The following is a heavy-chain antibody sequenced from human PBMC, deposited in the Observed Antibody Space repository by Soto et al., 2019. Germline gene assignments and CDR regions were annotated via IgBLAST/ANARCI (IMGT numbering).Heavy chain of an antibody. D-gene: IGHD1-26*01. J-gene: IGHJ4*02. V-gene: IGHV3-21*01. CDR1: VFTFSSYS. Sequence: WWSLRLSCAASVFTFSSYSMNWVRQAPGKGLEWVSSISSSSSYIYYADSVKGRFTISRDNAKNSLYLQMNSLRAEDTAVYYCARAPVGATFDYWGQGTLVTVS. CDR3: ARAPVGATFDY. CDR2: ISSSSSYI.